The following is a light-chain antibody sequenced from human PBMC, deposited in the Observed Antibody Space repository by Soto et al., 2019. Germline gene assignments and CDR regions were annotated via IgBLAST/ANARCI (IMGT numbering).Light chain of an antibody. CDR2: DVT. CDR3: CSYAGTYTYV. V-gene: IGLV2-11*01. J-gene: IGLJ1*01. CDR1: SSDVGGYNY. Sequence: QSALTQPRSVSGSPGQSVTISCTGTSSDVGGYNYVSWYQQHPGKAPKLMIYDVTKRASGVPDRFSGPKSGNTASLTISGLQAEDEADYYCCSYAGTYTYVFGSGTKVTVL.